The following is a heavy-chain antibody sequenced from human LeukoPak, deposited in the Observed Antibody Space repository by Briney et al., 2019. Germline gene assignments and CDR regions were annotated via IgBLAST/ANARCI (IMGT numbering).Heavy chain of an antibody. J-gene: IGHJ4*02. Sequence: QSGGSLRLSCAASGFTFSSYGMHWVRQAPGKGLEWVAVISYDGSNKYYADSVKGRFTISRDNSKNTLYLQMNSLRAEDTAVYYCATPTDGYWGQGTLVTVSS. CDR3: ATPTDGY. V-gene: IGHV3-30*03. CDR2: ISYDGSNK. CDR1: GFTFSSYG. D-gene: IGHD4-17*01.